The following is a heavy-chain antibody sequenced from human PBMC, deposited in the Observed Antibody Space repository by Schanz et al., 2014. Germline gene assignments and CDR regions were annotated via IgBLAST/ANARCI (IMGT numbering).Heavy chain of an antibody. D-gene: IGHD2-15*01. CDR3: SKDKQGSRSDDS. CDR1: GFTFSGYA. Sequence: EVQLLESGGGLVQPGGSLRISCAASGFTFSGYAMSWARQTPGKGLEWVSSITTGGNTYYRDSVKGRFIVSRDNSKNTLYLEMNRLRVDDTAVYYCSKDKQGSRSDDSWGQGTLVTVSS. J-gene: IGHJ5*01. V-gene: IGHV3-23*01. CDR2: ITTGGNT.